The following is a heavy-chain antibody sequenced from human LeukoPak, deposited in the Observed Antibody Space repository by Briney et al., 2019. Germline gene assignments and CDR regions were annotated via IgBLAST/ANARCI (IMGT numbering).Heavy chain of an antibody. V-gene: IGHV3-23*01. Sequence: GGSLRLSCAASGFTFSSYGKTWVRKAPGQGQEWVSAISGSGGSTYYADSVKGRFTISRDNSKNTLYLQMNSLRAEDTAVYYCAKDRWERSDNWGQGTLVTVSS. D-gene: IGHD1-26*01. CDR1: GFTFSSYG. CDR3: AKDRWERSDN. CDR2: ISGSGGST. J-gene: IGHJ4*02.